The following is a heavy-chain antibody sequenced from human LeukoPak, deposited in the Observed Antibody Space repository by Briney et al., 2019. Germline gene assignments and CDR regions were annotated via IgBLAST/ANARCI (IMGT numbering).Heavy chain of an antibody. Sequence: GGSLRLSCAASGFTFSSYGMHWVRQAPGKGLEWVAVISYDGSNKYYADSVKGRFTISRDNSKNTLYPQMNSLRAEDTAVYYCAKDPRSGLLPGYYFDYWGQGTLVTVSS. CDR1: GFTFSSYG. J-gene: IGHJ4*02. CDR2: ISYDGSNK. V-gene: IGHV3-30*18. D-gene: IGHD3-22*01. CDR3: AKDPRSGLLPGYYFDY.